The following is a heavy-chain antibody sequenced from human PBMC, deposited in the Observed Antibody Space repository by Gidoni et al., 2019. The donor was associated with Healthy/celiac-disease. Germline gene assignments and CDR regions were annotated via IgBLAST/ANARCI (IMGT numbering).Heavy chain of an antibody. J-gene: IGHJ4*02. V-gene: IGHV3-48*02. CDR1: GFPFSTYS. CDR3: AKLSYAILTGYYNDY. Sequence: EVQLVESGGGLVQPGGSLRLSCAASGFPFSTYSMNWVRQAPGKGLEWVSYISSSSTTIYYADSVKGRFTISRDNARNSLYLQMNSLRDEDTAVYYCAKLSYAILTGYYNDYWGQGTLVTVSS. CDR2: ISSSSTTI. D-gene: IGHD3-9*01.